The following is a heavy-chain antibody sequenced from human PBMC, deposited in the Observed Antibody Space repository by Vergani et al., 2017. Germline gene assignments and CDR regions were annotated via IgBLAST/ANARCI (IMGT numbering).Heavy chain of an antibody. CDR3: ARHSSSLSTRYYYYYMDV. CDR2: IYTSEST. D-gene: IGHD6-6*01. J-gene: IGHJ6*03. Sequence: QVRLQESGPGLVKPSETLSLTCIVSGGSISPYYWSWIRQPAGKGLEWIGRIYTSESTNYNPSLKSRVTISVDTSKNQFSLKLSSVTAADTAVYYCARHSSSLSTRYYYYYMDVWGKGTTVTVSS. V-gene: IGHV4-4*07. CDR1: GGSISPYY.